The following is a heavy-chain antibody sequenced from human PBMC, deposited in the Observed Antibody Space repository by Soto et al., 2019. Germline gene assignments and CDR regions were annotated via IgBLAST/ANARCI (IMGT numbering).Heavy chain of an antibody. CDR2: INHSGST. CDR3: ARAGYGDHARYFDY. V-gene: IGHV4-34*01. D-gene: IGHD4-17*01. CDR1: GGSFSGYY. Sequence: SETLSLTCAVYGGSFSGYYWSWIRQPPGKGLEWIGEINHSGSTNYNPSLKSRVTISVDTSKNQFPLKLSSVTAADTAVYYCARAGYGDHARYFDYWGQGTLVTVSS. J-gene: IGHJ4*02.